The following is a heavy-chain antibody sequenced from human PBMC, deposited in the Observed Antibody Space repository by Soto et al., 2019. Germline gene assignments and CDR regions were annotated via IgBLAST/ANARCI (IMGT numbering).Heavy chain of an antibody. CDR1: GGSISSSNW. Sequence: QVQLQESGPGLVKPSGTLSVTCAVSGGSISSSNWWNWVRQPPGKGLEWIGEIYHSGSTNYNPSLRSRVTISVDKSKNPFSLRVKSVTAADTAEYYCARAWPSVDSYGSGVMDVWGQGTTVTVSS. D-gene: IGHD5-18*01. CDR2: IYHSGST. V-gene: IGHV4-4*02. J-gene: IGHJ6*02. CDR3: ARAWPSVDSYGSGVMDV.